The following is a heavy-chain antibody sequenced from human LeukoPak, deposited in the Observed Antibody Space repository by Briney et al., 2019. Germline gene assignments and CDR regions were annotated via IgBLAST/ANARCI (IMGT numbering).Heavy chain of an antibody. D-gene: IGHD4-17*01. CDR2: IYYSGST. Sequence: SETLSLTCTVSGGSISSYYWSWIRQPPGKGLEWIGYIYYSGSTNYNPSLKSRVTISVDTSKNQFSLKLSSVTAADTAVYYCAMSFGDYYFDYRGQGTLVTVSS. V-gene: IGHV4-59*01. CDR3: AMSFGDYYFDY. CDR1: GGSISSYY. J-gene: IGHJ4*02.